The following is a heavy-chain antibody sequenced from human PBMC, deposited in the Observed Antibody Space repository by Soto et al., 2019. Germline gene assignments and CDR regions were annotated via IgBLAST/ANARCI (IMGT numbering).Heavy chain of an antibody. CDR1: GGSISSSSSY. D-gene: IGHD3-16*01. V-gene: IGHV4-39*01. CDR2: IYYSGST. Sequence: SGTLSLTGTVSGGSISSSSSYWGWISQPPGKGLEWIGSIYYSGSTYYNPSLKSRVTMSVDTSKNLLCLKLSSVTAADTPVYSCARSFLTGGWLHLTFDYWGQGTLVTVSS. J-gene: IGHJ4*02. CDR3: ARSFLTGGWLHLTFDY.